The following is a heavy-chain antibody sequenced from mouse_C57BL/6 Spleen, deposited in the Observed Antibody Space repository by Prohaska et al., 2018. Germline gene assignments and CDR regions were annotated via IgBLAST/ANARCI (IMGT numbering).Heavy chain of an antibody. D-gene: IGHD1-1*01. CDR3: ARDGGTTVVEPRYFDV. Sequence: EVQLVESGGGLVKPGGSLKLSCAASGFTFSSYAMSWVRQTPEKRLEWVATISDGGSYTYYPDNVKGRFTISRDNAKNNLYLQMSHLKSEDTAMYYCARDGGTTVVEPRYFDVWGTGTTVTISS. CDR1: GFTFSSYA. V-gene: IGHV5-4*01. CDR2: ISDGGSYT. J-gene: IGHJ1*03.